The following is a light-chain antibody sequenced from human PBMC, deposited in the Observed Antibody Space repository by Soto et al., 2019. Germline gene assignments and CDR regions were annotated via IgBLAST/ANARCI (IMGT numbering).Light chain of an antibody. CDR3: SSYTSSSTYV. J-gene: IGLJ1*01. CDR2: DVS. CDR1: SSDVGGYNY. Sequence: QSVPTEPAAVSESPAHSITIYCTGTSSDVGGYNYVSWYQQHPGKAPKLMIYDVSNRPSGISNRFSGSKSGNTASLTISGLQAEDEADYYCSSYTSSSTYVFGTGTKVTVL. V-gene: IGLV2-14*01.